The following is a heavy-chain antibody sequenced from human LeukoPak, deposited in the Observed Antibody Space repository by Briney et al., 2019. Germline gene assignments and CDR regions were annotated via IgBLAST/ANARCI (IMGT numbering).Heavy chain of an antibody. CDR2: ISYDGSNK. D-gene: IGHD1-26*01. CDR1: GFTFSSYG. CDR3: AKSGSYSDYYYYYMDV. V-gene: IGHV3-30*18. Sequence: GGSLRLSCAASGFTFSSYGMHWVRQAPGKGLEWVAVISYDGSNKYYADSVKGRFTISRDNSKNTLYLQMNSLRAEDTAVYYCAKSGSYSDYYYYYMDVWGKGTTVTVSS. J-gene: IGHJ6*03.